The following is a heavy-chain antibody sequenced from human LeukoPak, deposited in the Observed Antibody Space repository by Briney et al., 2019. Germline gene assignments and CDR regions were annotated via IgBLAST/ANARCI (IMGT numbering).Heavy chain of an antibody. J-gene: IGHJ6*03. CDR1: GFTFSSYW. Sequence: GGSLRPSCAASGFTFSSYWMSWVRQAPGKGLEWVANIKQDGSEKYYVDSVKGRFTISRDNAKNSLYLQMNSLRAEDTAVYYCARAIFGVVPLTYYYMDVWGKGTTVTVSS. D-gene: IGHD3-3*01. CDR2: IKQDGSEK. CDR3: ARAIFGVVPLTYYYMDV. V-gene: IGHV3-7*01.